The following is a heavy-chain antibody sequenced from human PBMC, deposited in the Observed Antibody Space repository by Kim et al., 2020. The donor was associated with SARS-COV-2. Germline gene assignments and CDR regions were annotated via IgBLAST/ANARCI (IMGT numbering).Heavy chain of an antibody. J-gene: IGHJ6*02. D-gene: IGHD6-13*01. CDR3: ARDGWVGAAAAVIYYYYGMDV. V-gene: IGHV1-46*01. CDR2: INPSGGST. Sequence: ASVKVSCKASGYTFTSYYMHWVRQAPGQGLEWMGIINPSGGSTSYAQKFQGRVTMTRDTSTSTVYMELSSLRSEDTAVYYCARDGWVGAAAAVIYYYYGMDVWGQGTTVTVSS. CDR1: GYTFTSYY.